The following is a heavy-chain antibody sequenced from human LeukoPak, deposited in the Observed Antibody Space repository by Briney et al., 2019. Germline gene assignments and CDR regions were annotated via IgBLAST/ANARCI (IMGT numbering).Heavy chain of an antibody. V-gene: IGHV3-21*01. Sequence: GGSLRLSCAASGFTFSSYSMNWVRQAPGKGLEWVSSISSSSSYIYYADSVKGRFTISRDNAKNSLYLQMNSLRAEDTAVYYCARDSYYGSGSYSFDYWGQGTLVTVSS. D-gene: IGHD3-10*01. CDR3: ARDSYYGSGSYSFDY. J-gene: IGHJ4*02. CDR2: ISSSSSYI. CDR1: GFTFSSYS.